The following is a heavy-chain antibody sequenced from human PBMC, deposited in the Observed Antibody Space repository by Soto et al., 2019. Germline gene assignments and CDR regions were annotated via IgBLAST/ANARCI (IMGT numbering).Heavy chain of an antibody. V-gene: IGHV1-69*08. D-gene: IGHD5-12*01. CDR3: VRDSPIGSTYSGYDGINY. CDR1: GGTFSNDI. Sequence: QVQVVQSGAEVQKPGSSVKVSSKASGGTFSNDIITWVRQAPGQGLEWMGRIIPLLDIADYAQKFQGRVTLTGDKSTRTAYMELNSRRSEDTAVYYCVRDSPIGSTYSGYDGINYWGQGTLVSVSS. J-gene: IGHJ4*02. CDR2: IIPLLDIA.